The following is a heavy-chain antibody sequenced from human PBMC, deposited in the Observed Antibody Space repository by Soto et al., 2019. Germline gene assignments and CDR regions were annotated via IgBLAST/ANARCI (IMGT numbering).Heavy chain of an antibody. V-gene: IGHV3-33*06. Sequence: GGSLRLSCAASGFTFSSYGMHWVRQAPGKGLEWVAVIWYDGSNKYYADSVKGRFTISRDNSKNTLYLQMNSLRAEDTAVYYCAKFRDDSSGYSVDPWGQGTLVTVSS. J-gene: IGHJ5*02. CDR3: AKFRDDSSGYSVDP. CDR2: IWYDGSNK. CDR1: GFTFSSYG. D-gene: IGHD3-22*01.